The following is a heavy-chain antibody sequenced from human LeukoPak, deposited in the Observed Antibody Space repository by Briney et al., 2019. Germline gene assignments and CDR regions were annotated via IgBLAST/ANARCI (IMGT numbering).Heavy chain of an antibody. V-gene: IGHV3-9*01. D-gene: IGHD6-13*01. CDR2: ISWNSGSI. CDR1: GFTFDDYA. CDR3: AKDIGVAAAAFDAFDI. Sequence: GGSLRLSCAASGFTFDDYAMHWVRQAPGKGLEWVSGISWNSGSIGYADSVKGRSTISRDNAKNSLYLQMNSLRAEDTALYYCAKDIGVAAAAFDAFDIWGQGTMVTVSS. J-gene: IGHJ3*02.